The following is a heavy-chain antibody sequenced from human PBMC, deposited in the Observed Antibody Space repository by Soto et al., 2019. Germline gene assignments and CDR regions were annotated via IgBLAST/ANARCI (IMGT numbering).Heavy chain of an antibody. V-gene: IGHV4-59*01. CDR2: IYYSGST. D-gene: IGHD3-3*01. J-gene: IGHJ4*02. CDR1: GGSISSYY. Sequence: QVQLQESGPGLVKPSETLSLTCTVSGGSISSYYWSWIRQPPGKGLEWIGYIYYSGSTNYNPSLKXXVXIXXDTSKNQFSLKLSSVTAADTAVYYCARRVGENFDYWGQGTLVTVSS. CDR3: ARRVGENFDY.